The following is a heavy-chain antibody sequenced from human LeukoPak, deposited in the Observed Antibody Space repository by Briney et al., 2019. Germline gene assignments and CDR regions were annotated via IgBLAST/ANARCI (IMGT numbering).Heavy chain of an antibody. Sequence: SETLSLTCTVSGGSISSYYWNWIRQPPGKGLEWIGYIYYTGGSNSNPSLKSRVTILVDTSKNQFSLKLSSVTAADTAVYFCARLSRGSSAGFDYWGQGILVTVSS. J-gene: IGHJ4*02. CDR3: ARLSRGSSAGFDY. V-gene: IGHV4-59*01. CDR2: IYYTGGS. D-gene: IGHD6-6*01. CDR1: GGSISSYY.